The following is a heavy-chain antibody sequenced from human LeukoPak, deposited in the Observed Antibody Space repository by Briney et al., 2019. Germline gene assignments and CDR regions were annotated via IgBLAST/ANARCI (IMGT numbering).Heavy chain of an antibody. Sequence: GASVKVSCKASGYTFTGYYMHWVRQAPGQGLEWMGWINPNSGGTNYAQKFQGRVTMTRDTSISTAYMELSRLRSDDTAVYYCARAHRNVQLERKGLNWFDPWGQGTLVTVSS. D-gene: IGHD1-1*01. J-gene: IGHJ5*02. V-gene: IGHV1-2*02. CDR2: INPNSGGT. CDR3: ARAHRNVQLERKGLNWFDP. CDR1: GYTFTGYY.